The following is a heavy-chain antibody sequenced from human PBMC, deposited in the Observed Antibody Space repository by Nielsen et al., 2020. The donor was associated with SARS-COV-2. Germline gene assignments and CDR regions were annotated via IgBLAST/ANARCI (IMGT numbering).Heavy chain of an antibody. CDR2: IDTNVGKP. CDR3: ARDSYGSVGTVSHGMDV. J-gene: IGHJ6*02. CDR1: GYRFTKYP. D-gene: IGHD3-10*01. Sequence: ASVKVSCKASGYRFTKYPLNWVRQAPGQGLEGMGWIDTNVGKPTYAQAFSGRFVFSLDTSVSTAFLQIISLKAADSAVYFCARDSYGSVGTVSHGMDVWGQGTTVTVSS. V-gene: IGHV7-4-1*02.